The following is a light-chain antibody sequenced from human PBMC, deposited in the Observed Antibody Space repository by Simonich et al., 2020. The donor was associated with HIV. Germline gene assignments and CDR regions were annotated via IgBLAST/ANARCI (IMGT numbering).Light chain of an antibody. CDR1: SNDIGGYNY. CDR2: DVT. V-gene: IGLV2-14*01. Sequence: QSALTQPASVSGSPGQSITVSCTGTSNDIGGYNYVSWYQRPPGKAPRLIIYDVTKRPSGVSSRLSGSKSGNTASLTISGLQAEDEADYYCSSYTSSSTWVFGGGTKLTVL. J-gene: IGLJ3*02. CDR3: SSYTSSSTWV.